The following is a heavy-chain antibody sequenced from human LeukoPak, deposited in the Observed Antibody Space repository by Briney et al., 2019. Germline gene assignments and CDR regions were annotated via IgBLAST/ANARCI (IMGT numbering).Heavy chain of an antibody. CDR3: ARSGHPGAPGDPDYYYYYGMDV. CDR1: GGSISGYY. V-gene: IGHV4-4*09. Sequence: SETLSLTCTVSGGSISGYYLNWIRQPPGKRLEWIGYISTSGNTNYNPSLKSRVTISVDTSRNQFSLRLSSVTSADTAVYYCARSGHPGAPGDPDYYYYYGMDVWGQGTTVTVSS. J-gene: IGHJ6*02. CDR2: ISTSGNT. D-gene: IGHD4-17*01.